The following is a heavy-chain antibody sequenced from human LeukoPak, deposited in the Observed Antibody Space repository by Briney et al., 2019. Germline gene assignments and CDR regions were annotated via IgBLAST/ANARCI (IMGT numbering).Heavy chain of an antibody. Sequence: PGGSLRLSCAASGFTFTSYEMNWVRQAPGKGLEWVSYISSSGSTIYYADPVKGRFTISRDNAKNSLYLQMNNLKAEDTAVYYCARDRRWWFSSTSCLWVGGTFDYWGQGTLVTVSS. CDR3: ARDRRWWFSSTSCLWVGGTFDY. CDR2: ISSSGSTI. V-gene: IGHV3-48*03. CDR1: GFTFTSYE. J-gene: IGHJ4*02. D-gene: IGHD2-2*01.